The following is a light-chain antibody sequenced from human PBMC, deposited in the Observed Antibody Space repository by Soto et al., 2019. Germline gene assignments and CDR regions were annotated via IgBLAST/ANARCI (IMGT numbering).Light chain of an antibody. CDR1: QSINSW. J-gene: IGKJ3*01. CDR3: QQYNGYPFT. Sequence: DIQMTQSPSTLSASVGDRVTITCRASQSINSWLAWYRQKPGKAPKLLIYDASSLQSGVPSRISGSGSGTEFTLTISGLQPDDFATYYCQQYNGYPFTFGPGTKVDIK. V-gene: IGKV1-5*01. CDR2: DAS.